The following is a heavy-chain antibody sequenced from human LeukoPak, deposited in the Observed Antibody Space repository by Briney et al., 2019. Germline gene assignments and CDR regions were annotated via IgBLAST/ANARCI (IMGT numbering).Heavy chain of an antibody. J-gene: IGHJ4*02. CDR1: GFTFSSYS. V-gene: IGHV3-48*04. CDR3: ARDFPASVRWFDY. D-gene: IGHD2-15*01. Sequence: PGGSLRLSCAASGFTFSSYSMNWVRQAPGKGLEWVSYISSSSSTIYYADSVKGRFTISRDNAKNSLYLQMNSLRAEDTAVYYCARDFPASVRWFDYWGQGTLVTVSS. CDR2: ISSSSSTI.